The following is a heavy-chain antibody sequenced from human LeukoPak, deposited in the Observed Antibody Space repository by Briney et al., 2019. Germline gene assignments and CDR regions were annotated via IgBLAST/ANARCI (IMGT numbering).Heavy chain of an antibody. D-gene: IGHD3-3*01. J-gene: IGHJ4*02. CDR3: QSRFLEWLLDY. V-gene: IGHV4-61*01. CDR1: GGSVNSGSYY. Sequence: SETLSLTCTVSGGSVNSGSYYWNWIRQPPGKGLEWIGYIYYSGSTNYNPSLKNRVTVSVDTSKNQFSLKLNSVTAADTAMYYCQSRFLEWLLDYWGQGTLVTVSS. CDR2: IYYSGST.